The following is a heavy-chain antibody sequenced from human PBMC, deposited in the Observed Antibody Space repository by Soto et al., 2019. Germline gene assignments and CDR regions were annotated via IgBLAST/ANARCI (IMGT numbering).Heavy chain of an antibody. D-gene: IGHD2-15*01. J-gene: IGHJ5*02. Sequence: PSETLSLTCTVSGGSISSGDYYWSWIRQPPGKGLEWIGYIYYSGSTYYNPSLKSRVTISVDTSKNQFSLKLSSVTAADTAVYYCARAGVVAATNWFAPWGQGTLVTVSS. CDR2: IYYSGST. CDR3: ARAGVVAATNWFAP. CDR1: GGSISSGDYY. V-gene: IGHV4-30-4*01.